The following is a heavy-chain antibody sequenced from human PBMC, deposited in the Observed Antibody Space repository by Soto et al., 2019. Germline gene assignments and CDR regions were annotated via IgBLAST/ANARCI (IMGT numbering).Heavy chain of an antibody. J-gene: IGHJ4*02. D-gene: IGHD4-17*01. CDR2: IYYSGST. CDR1: GGSISSYY. CDR3: ARAIYGGNSGFDY. Sequence: KPSETLSLTCTVSGGSISSYYWSWIRQPPGKGLEWIGYIYYSGSTNYNPSLKSRVTISVDTSKNQFSLKLSSVTAADTAVYYCARAIYGGNSGFDYWGQGTLVTVSS. V-gene: IGHV4-59*01.